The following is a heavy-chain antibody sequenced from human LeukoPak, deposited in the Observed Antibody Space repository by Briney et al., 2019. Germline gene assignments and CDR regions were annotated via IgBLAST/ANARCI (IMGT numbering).Heavy chain of an antibody. J-gene: IGHJ4*02. CDR1: GYSFTSYW. Sequence: GESLKISCKDSGYSFTSYWIAWVRQMPGKGLEWMGMIYPGDSDTRYSPSFQGQVTISADKSISTAYLQWSSLKASDTATYYCATVARGVMTGPSDYWGQGTLVTVSS. D-gene: IGHD3-10*01. CDR3: ATVARGVMTGPSDY. V-gene: IGHV5-51*01. CDR2: IYPGDSDT.